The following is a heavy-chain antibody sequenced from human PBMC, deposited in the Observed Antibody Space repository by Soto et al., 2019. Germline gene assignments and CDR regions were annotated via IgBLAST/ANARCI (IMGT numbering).Heavy chain of an antibody. CDR1: GYTFSSYA. J-gene: IGHJ4*02. V-gene: IGHV3-23*01. Sequence: GGSLRLSCAASGYTFSSYAMSWVRQAPGKGPEWVSAISGSGGSTYYADSVKGRFTISRDNSKNTLYLQMNSLRAEDTAVYYCAKDQARRDSEFDYWGQGTLVTVSS. D-gene: IGHD6-6*01. CDR2: ISGSGGST. CDR3: AKDQARRDSEFDY.